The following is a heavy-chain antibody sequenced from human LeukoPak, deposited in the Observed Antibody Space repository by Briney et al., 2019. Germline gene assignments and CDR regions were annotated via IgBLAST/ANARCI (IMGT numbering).Heavy chain of an antibody. CDR2: IYPSGST. Sequence: PSETLSLTCTVSGVSISSYYWSWIRQPAGKGLEWIGRIYPSGSTNYNPSLKNRVTMSVDTSKNQFSLKLSSVTAADTAVYYCARDSGTRRFDYWGQGTLVTVSS. CDR1: GVSISSYY. CDR3: ARDSGTRRFDY. V-gene: IGHV4-4*07. J-gene: IGHJ4*02. D-gene: IGHD6-13*01.